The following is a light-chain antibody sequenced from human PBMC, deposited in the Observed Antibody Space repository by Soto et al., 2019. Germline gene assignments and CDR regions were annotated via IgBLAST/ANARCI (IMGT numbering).Light chain of an antibody. V-gene: IGLV2-14*01. CDR3: TSYTTSNTRQIV. J-gene: IGLJ1*01. CDR2: DVS. CDR1: SSDVGGYNY. Sequence: QSVLTQPASVSGSPGQSITISCTGTSSDVGGYNYVSWYQQHPGQAPKFMIYDVSTRPSGVSNRFSGSKSGNTASLTISGRQAEDEADYSCTSYTTSNTRQIVFGTGTKLTVL.